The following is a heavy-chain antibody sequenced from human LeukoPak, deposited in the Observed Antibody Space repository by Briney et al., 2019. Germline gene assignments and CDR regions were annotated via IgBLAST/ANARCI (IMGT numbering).Heavy chain of an antibody. CDR1: GYTLTELS. CDR3: ARGRITMIVDAFDI. CDR2: FDPEDGET. J-gene: IGHJ3*02. Sequence: ASVKVSCKVSGYTLTELSMHWVRQAPGKGLEWMGGFDPEDGETIYAQKFQGRVTMTRDTSINTAYMELSSLRSDDTAVYYCARGRITMIVDAFDIWGQGTMVTVSS. V-gene: IGHV1-24*01. D-gene: IGHD3-22*01.